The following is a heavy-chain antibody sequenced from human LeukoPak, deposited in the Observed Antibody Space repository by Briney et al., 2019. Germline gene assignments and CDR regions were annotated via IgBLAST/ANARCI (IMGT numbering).Heavy chain of an antibody. Sequence: SVKVSCKVSGYTLTELSMHWVRQAPGKGLEWMGGFDPEDGETIYAQKFQGRVTMTEDTSTDTAYMELSSLRSEDTAVYYCATDPYLATVTTGRMFDYWGQGTLVTVSS. CDR3: ATDPYLATVTTGRMFDY. J-gene: IGHJ4*02. CDR1: GYTLTELS. CDR2: FDPEDGET. D-gene: IGHD4-17*01. V-gene: IGHV1-24*01.